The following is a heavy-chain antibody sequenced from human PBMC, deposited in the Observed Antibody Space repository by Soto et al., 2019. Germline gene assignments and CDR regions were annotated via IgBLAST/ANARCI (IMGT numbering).Heavy chain of an antibody. J-gene: IGHJ5*02. CDR2: ISGSGATT. CDR3: ASGTTTVPPEWLDP. V-gene: IGHV3-23*01. CDR1: GFTFSNHA. Sequence: PGGSLRLSCAASGFTFSNHALSWVRQAPGKGLEWVSSISGSGATTYYADSVKGRFTISRDNSKNTLYLQMNNLRAEDTAVYYCASGTTTVPPEWLDPWGPGTLLTVSS. D-gene: IGHD4-4*01.